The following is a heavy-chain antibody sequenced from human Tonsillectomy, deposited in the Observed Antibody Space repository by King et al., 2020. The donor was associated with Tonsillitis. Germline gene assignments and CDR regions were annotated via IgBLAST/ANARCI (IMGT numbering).Heavy chain of an antibody. J-gene: IGHJ3*02. V-gene: IGHV3-30*04. CDR2: ISYDGSDK. CDR1: GFTFSSYA. Sequence: VQLVESGGGVVQPGRSLRLSCAASGFTFSSYAMHWVRQTPGKGLEWVAVISYDGSDKYYADSVKGRLTISRDSSKNTLYLQMNSLRAEDTAVYYCARDLEHYYDTSGYFDIWGQGTMVTVSS. CDR3: ARDLEHYYDTSGYFDI. D-gene: IGHD3-22*01.